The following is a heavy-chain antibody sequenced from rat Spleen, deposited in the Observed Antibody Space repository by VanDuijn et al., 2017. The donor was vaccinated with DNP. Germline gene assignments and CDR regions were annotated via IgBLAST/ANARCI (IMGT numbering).Heavy chain of an antibody. V-gene: IGHV5-7*01. CDR3: ARDVGAAIGGMYA. J-gene: IGHJ4*01. CDR2: ISYDGSRT. D-gene: IGHD1-2*01. CDR1: GFTFSDYN. Sequence: EVQLVESGGGLVQPGRSLKLSCVASGFTFSDYNMAWVRQAPTKGLEWVATISYDGSRTYYRDSVRGRFTISRDNAKNSQYLQMDSLRSEDTATYYCARDVGAAIGGMYAWGQGTSVTVAS.